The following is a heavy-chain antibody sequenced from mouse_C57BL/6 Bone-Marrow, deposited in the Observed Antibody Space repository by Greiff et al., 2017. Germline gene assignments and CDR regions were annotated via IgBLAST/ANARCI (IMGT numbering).Heavy chain of an antibody. J-gene: IGHJ4*01. Sequence: QVTLKVCGPGILQPSQTLSLTCSSSGFSLSTFGMGVVWIRQPSGKGLEWLAHSWWDDDKYYNPALKSRLTISKDTSKNQVFLKIANVDTADTATYYCALTVVRGTYYAMDYWGQGTSVTVSS. D-gene: IGHD1-1*01. CDR3: ALTVVRGTYYAMDY. V-gene: IGHV8-8*01. CDR1: GFSLSTFGMG. CDR2: SWWDDDK.